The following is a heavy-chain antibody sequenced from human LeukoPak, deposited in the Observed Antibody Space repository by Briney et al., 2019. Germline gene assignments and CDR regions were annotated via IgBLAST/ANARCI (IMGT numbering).Heavy chain of an antibody. Sequence: SETLSLTCAVYGGSFSGYYWSWIRQPPGKGLEWIGEINHSGSTNYNPSLKSRVTISVDTSKNQFSLKLSSVTAADTAVYYRARGLAVAGTDDYWGQGTLVTVSS. V-gene: IGHV4-34*01. CDR1: GGSFSGYY. CDR2: INHSGST. D-gene: IGHD6-19*01. CDR3: ARGLAVAGTDDY. J-gene: IGHJ4*02.